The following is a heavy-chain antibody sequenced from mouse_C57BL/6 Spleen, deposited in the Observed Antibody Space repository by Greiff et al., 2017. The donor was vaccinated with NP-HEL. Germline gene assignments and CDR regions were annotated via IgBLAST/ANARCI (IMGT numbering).Heavy chain of an antibody. V-gene: IGHV5-4*01. CDR3: ARDATGGSYAMDY. CDR1: GFTFSSYA. D-gene: IGHD4-1*01. J-gene: IGHJ4*01. CDR2: ISDGGSYT. Sequence: EVQRVESGGGLVKPGGSLKLSCAASGFTFSSYAMSWVRQTPEKRLEWVATISDGGSYTYYPDNVKGRFTISRDNAKNNLYLQMSHLKSEDTAMYYWARDATGGSYAMDYWGQGASVTVSS.